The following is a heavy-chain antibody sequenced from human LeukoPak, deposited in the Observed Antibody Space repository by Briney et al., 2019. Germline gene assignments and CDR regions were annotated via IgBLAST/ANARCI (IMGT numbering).Heavy chain of an antibody. CDR2: IYYSGST. J-gene: IGHJ4*02. D-gene: IGHD3-22*01. CDR3: ARVGTYYYNSSGYYPFDY. Sequence: SQTLSLTCTVSGGSISSGCYYWSWIRQHPGKGLEWIGYIYYSGSTYYNPSLKSRVTISVDTSKNQFSLKLSSVTAADTAVYYCARVGTYYYNSSGYYPFDYWGQGPLVTVSS. CDR1: GGSISSGCYY. V-gene: IGHV4-31*03.